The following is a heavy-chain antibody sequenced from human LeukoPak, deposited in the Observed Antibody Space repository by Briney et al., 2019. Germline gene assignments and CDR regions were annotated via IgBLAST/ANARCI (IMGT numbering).Heavy chain of an antibody. Sequence: GGSLRLSCAASGFTLSGYWTAWVRQAPGKGLEWVANMNQDGSETYYVDSVKGRFTISRDNAKKSVYLQMNNLRAEDTAVYYCARDRRTGYYGGYVYWGQGTLVTVSS. V-gene: IGHV3-7*04. J-gene: IGHJ4*02. CDR3: ARDRRTGYYGGYVY. CDR1: GFTLSGYW. CDR2: MNQDGSET. D-gene: IGHD3/OR15-3a*01.